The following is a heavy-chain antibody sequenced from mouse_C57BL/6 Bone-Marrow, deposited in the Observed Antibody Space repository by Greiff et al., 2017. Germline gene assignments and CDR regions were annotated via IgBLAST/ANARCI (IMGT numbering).Heavy chain of an antibody. V-gene: IGHV5-2*01. CDR1: EYEFPSHD. J-gene: IGHJ3*01. D-gene: IGHD2-1*01. CDR3: AGDDYYGKYVWCAY. CDR2: INRDGGST. Sequence: EVKVVESGGGLVQPGESLTLSCESNEYEFPSHDMSWVRKTPVNRLELVAAINRDGGSTSYPHTIESRSILSRDNTTTTLYLQMSSLRSEDTALYYGAGDDYYGKYVWCAYWGQGTLVTVSA.